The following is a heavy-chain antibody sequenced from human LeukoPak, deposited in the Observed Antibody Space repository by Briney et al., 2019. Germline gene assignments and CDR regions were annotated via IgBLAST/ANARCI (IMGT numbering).Heavy chain of an antibody. J-gene: IGHJ4*02. CDR1: GGSISSYY. V-gene: IGHV4-59*01. D-gene: IGHD1-26*01. Sequence: SETLSLTCTVSGGSISSYYWSWIRQPPGKGLEWIGYIYYSGSTNYNPSLKSRVTISVDTSKNQFSLKLSSVTAADTAVYYCARVGIVGAIFFDYWGQGTLVTVSS. CDR3: ARVGIVGAIFFDY. CDR2: IYYSGST.